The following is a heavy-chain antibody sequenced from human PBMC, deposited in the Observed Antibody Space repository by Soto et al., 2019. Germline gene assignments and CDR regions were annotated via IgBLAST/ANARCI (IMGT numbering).Heavy chain of an antibody. Sequence: SETLSLTCTVSGGSVSSGSYYWSWIRQPPGKGLEWIGYIYYSGSTNYNPSLKSRVTISVDTSKNQFSPKLSSVTAADTAVYYCAREVWSGYYYFDYWGQGTLVTVSS. V-gene: IGHV4-61*01. CDR3: AREVWSGYYYFDY. CDR2: IYYSGST. J-gene: IGHJ4*02. D-gene: IGHD3-3*01. CDR1: GGSVSSGSYY.